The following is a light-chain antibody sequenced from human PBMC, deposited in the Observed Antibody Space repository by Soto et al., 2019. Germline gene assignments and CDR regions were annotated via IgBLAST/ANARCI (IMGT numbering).Light chain of an antibody. CDR1: QSISVW. CDR3: QQYNSYSPT. J-gene: IGKJ1*01. V-gene: IGKV1-5*03. Sequence: DIQMTQSPSTVSASLGDRVTITCRASQSISVWLAWYQQKAGKAPNLLIYKASRLESGVPSRFSGSGSETEFTLTISGLQPGDSATYYCQQYNSYSPTFGQGTTGDIK. CDR2: KAS.